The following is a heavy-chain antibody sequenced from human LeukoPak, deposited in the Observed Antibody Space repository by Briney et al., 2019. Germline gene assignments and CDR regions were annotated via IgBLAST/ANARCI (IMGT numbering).Heavy chain of an antibody. CDR3: ARVRPGYSSGWYLDY. CDR1: GGSISSYY. Sequence: SETLSLTCTVSGGSISSYYWSWIRQPPGKGLEWIGYIYYSGSTNYNPSLKSRVTISVGTSKNQFSLKLSSVTAADTAVYYCARVRPGYSSGWYLDYWGQGTLVTVS. J-gene: IGHJ4*02. CDR2: IYYSGST. D-gene: IGHD6-19*01. V-gene: IGHV4-59*01.